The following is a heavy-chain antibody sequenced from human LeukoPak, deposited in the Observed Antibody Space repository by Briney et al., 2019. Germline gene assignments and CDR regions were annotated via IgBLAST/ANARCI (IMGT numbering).Heavy chain of an antibody. CDR3: ARRGYDFWSGYPVDY. Sequence: SETLSLTCAVYGGSSSGYYWSWIRQPPGKGLEWIGEINHSGSTNYNPSLKSRVTISVDTSKNQFSLKLSSVTAADTAVYYCARRGYDFWSGYPVDYWGQGTLVTVSS. CDR1: GGSSSGYY. D-gene: IGHD3-3*01. J-gene: IGHJ4*02. V-gene: IGHV4-34*01. CDR2: INHSGST.